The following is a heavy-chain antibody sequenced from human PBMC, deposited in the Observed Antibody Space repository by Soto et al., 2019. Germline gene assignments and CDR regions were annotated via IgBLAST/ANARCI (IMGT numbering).Heavy chain of an antibody. V-gene: IGHV3-21*06. CDR1: GFTFSSYS. CDR3: ARSSGGSGKLWNYYGMDV. D-gene: IGHD3-10*01. Sequence: PGGSLRLSCAASGFTFSSYSMNWVRQAPGKGLEWVSSISSGSSYIYYADSVKGRFTISRDNAKNPLYLQMNSLRAEDTAVYYCARSSGGSGKLWNYYGMDVWGQGTTVTVSS. J-gene: IGHJ6*02. CDR2: ISSGSSYI.